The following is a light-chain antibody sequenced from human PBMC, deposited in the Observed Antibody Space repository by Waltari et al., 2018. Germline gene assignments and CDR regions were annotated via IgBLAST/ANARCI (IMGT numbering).Light chain of an antibody. J-gene: IGLJ2*01. Sequence: QSVLTQPASVSGSPGQPITISCTGTNSDIGSYSYVSWYQQYPGKAPKLIIYDLTARPSGVSPRFSGSRSGTTASLTISELQADDEADYFCASYTGRGTVIFGRGTMVTVL. CDR3: ASYTGRGTVI. V-gene: IGLV2-14*01. CDR2: DLT. CDR1: NSDIGSYSY.